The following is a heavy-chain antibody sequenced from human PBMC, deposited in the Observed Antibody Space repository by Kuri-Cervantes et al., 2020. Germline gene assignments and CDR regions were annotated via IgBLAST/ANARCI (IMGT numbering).Heavy chain of an antibody. CDR1: NYPFTSYG. CDR3: CNLGYSYGIDY. D-gene: IGHD5-18*01. V-gene: IGHV1-18*01. Sequence: ASVKVSCKASNYPFTSYGIGWVRQAPGQGLEWMGWITAYNGDTRSAQKFQDRLTLTTEASTTTAYMELSSLRSDDTAVYYCCNLGYSYGIDYWGQGTLVTVSS. CDR2: ITAYNGDT. J-gene: IGHJ4*02.